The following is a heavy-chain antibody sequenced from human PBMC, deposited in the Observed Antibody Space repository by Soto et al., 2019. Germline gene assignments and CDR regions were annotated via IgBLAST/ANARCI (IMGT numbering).Heavy chain of an antibody. CDR3: ARAREYYDFLSGYPDYYYYGMDV. V-gene: IGHV7-4-1*01. D-gene: IGHD3-3*01. CDR1: GYTFTSYA. Sequence: ASVKVSCKASGYTFTSYAMNWVRQAPGQGLEWMGWINTNTGNPTYAQGFTGRFVFSLDTSVGTAYLQICSLKAEDTAVYYCARAREYYDFLSGYPDYYYYGMDVWCQGTTLTLSS. J-gene: IGHJ6*02. CDR2: INTNTGNP.